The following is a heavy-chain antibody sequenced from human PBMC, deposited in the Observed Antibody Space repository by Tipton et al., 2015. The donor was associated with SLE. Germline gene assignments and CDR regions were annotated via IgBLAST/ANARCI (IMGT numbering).Heavy chain of an antibody. V-gene: IGHV4-59*11. D-gene: IGHD3-22*01. J-gene: IGHJ4*02. Sequence: LRLSCTVSGVSISDHYWTWIRQPPGKGLEWLAYVFYSGRSNFNRAHYNPSLMGRVTISVDTSKNQFSLHLTSVTSADTAVYYCATYFYDATGYQSVDDWGQGALVTVSS. CDR2: VFYSGRS. CDR3: ATYFYDATGYQSVDD. CDR1: GVSISDHY.